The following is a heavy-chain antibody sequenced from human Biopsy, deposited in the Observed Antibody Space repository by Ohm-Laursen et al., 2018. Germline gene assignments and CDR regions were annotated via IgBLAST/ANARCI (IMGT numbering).Heavy chain of an antibody. D-gene: IGHD3-3*01. CDR1: GDAFLGYY. V-gene: IGHV1-2*02. Sequence: SVNVSCKASGDAFLGYYLHWVRQAPGQGLEWMGSIYPNSGDTDFAQKFQGRVSMTRDTSVSTAYLELSSLRSDDTAIYYCARDLLEWSLPSWGQGTLVTVSS. CDR2: IYPNSGDT. J-gene: IGHJ4*02. CDR3: ARDLLEWSLPS.